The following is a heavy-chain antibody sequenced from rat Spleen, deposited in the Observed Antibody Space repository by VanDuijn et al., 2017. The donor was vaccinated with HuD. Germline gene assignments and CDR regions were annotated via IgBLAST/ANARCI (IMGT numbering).Heavy chain of an antibody. CDR3: ARTFTTDYYYDWFAY. V-gene: IGHV5-31*01. D-gene: IGHD1-6*01. J-gene: IGHJ3*01. CDR2: ITNNGTNT. CDR1: GFTFNNYW. Sequence: EVQLVESGGGLVLPGRSLKLSCVASGFTFNNYWMTWIRQAPGKGLEWVASITNNGTNTYYLDSVKGRFTISRNNAETTLYLQMNSLRSEDTASYYCARTFTTDYYYDWFAYWGQGTLVTVSS.